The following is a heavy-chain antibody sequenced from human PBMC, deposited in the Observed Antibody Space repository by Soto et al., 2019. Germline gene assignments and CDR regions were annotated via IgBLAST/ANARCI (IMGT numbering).Heavy chain of an antibody. D-gene: IGHD5-12*01. Sequence: SETLSLTCTVSGGSISYYYWGWIRQPPGKGLEWIGSIDYSGKTHYNPSLKSRVTISVDTSMNQLSLNLDSVTAVDSAVYYCVRGGYVHAFDYWGQGALVTVSS. CDR2: IDYSGKT. CDR1: GGSISYYY. CDR3: VRGGYVHAFDY. J-gene: IGHJ4*02. V-gene: IGHV4-59*01.